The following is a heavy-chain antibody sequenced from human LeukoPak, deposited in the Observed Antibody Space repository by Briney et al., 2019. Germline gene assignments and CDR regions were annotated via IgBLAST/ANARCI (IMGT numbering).Heavy chain of an antibody. D-gene: IGHD3-10*01. V-gene: IGHV1-18*01. CDR1: GYTFTSYG. J-gene: IGHJ4*02. Sequence: ASVKVSCKASGYTFTSYGTSWVRQAPGQGLEWMGWISAYNGNTNYAQKFQGRVTMTRDTSISTAYMELSRLRSDDTAVYYCSLIWFGELLSPRGYYFDYWGQGTLVTVSS. CDR3: SLIWFGELLSPRGYYFDY. CDR2: ISAYNGNT.